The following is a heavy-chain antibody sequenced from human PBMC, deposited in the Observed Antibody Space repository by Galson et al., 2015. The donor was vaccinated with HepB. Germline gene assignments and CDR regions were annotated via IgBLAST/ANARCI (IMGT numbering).Heavy chain of an antibody. D-gene: IGHD2-15*01. CDR1: GYTFTNYG. J-gene: IGHJ6*02. V-gene: IGHV1-18*04. CDR2: ISAYNGNT. Sequence: SVKVSCKASGYTFTNYGISWVRQAPGQGLEWMGWISAYNGNTNYAQKLQGRVTMTTDTSTSTAYMELRSLRSDDTAVYYCARDKGGGIYYYYGMDVWGQGTTVTVSS. CDR3: ARDKGGGIYYYYGMDV.